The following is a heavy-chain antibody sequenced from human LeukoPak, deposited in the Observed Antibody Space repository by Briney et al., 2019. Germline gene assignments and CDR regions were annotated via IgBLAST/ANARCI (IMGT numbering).Heavy chain of an antibody. CDR3: ARDLAYRSSLRGTFDI. J-gene: IGHJ3*02. D-gene: IGHD6-19*01. CDR2: IYHTGGT. Sequence: PSETLSLTCTVSGYSISSGYFWGWIRQPPGKGLEWIGSIYHTGGTFYNPSLKSRVTISVDTSKNQISLRLSSVTAADTAVYYCARDLAYRSSLRGTFDIWGQGTKVTVSS. CDR1: GYSISSGYF. V-gene: IGHV4-38-2*02.